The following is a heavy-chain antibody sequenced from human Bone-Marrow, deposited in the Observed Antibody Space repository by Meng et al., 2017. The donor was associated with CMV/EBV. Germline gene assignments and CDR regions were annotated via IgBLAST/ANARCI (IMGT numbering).Heavy chain of an antibody. CDR1: GGSFSGYY. J-gene: IGHJ5*02. CDR3: ARGLTSSIAARPNNWFDP. CDR2: IYYSGST. Sequence: SETLSLTCAVYGGSFSGYYWSWIRQPPGKGLEWIGSIYYSGSTYYNPSLKSRVTISVDTSKNQFSLKLSSVTAADTAVYYCARGLTSSIAARPNNWFDPWGQGTRVTVSS. V-gene: IGHV4-34*01. D-gene: IGHD6-6*01.